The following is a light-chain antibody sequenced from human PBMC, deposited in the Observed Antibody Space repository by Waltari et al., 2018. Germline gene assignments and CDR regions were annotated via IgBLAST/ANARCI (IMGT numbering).Light chain of an antibody. Sequence: QSVLTQPPSASGTPGPRVTIFCSRRSSNIGSNSVNWYQQLPGTAPKLLMYGNDQRPSGVPDRFSGSKSGTSASLAISGLQSEDDADYYCEAWDDSLNGPVFGGGTKLTVL. CDR3: EAWDDSLNGPV. V-gene: IGLV1-44*01. CDR1: SSNIGSNS. J-gene: IGLJ2*01. CDR2: GND.